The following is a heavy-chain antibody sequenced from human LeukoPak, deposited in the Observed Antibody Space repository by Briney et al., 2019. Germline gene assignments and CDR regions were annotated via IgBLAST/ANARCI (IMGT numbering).Heavy chain of an antibody. V-gene: IGHV3-43*01. J-gene: IGHJ4*02. Sequence: QAGGSLRLSCAASGFTFDDYTMHWVRQAPGKGLEWVSLISWDGGSTYYADSVKGRFTISRDNSKNSLYLQMNSLRTEDAALYYCAKEGSSTHFDYWGQGTLVTVSS. D-gene: IGHD2-2*01. CDR3: AKEGSSTHFDY. CDR2: ISWDGGST. CDR1: GFTFDDYT.